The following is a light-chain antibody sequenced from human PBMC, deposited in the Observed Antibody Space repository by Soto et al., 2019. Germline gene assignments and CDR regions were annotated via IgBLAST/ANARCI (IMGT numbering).Light chain of an antibody. V-gene: IGKV3-20*01. CDR3: QQYGSSPPYT. CDR1: QSVSSSY. J-gene: IGKJ2*01. CDR2: GAS. Sequence: IVLTQYPGTLSLSPGERATLSCRASQSVSSSYLAWYQQKPGQAPRLLIYGASSRATGLPDRFSGSGSGADFTLTISRLEPEDFAVYYCQQYGSSPPYTFGQGTKLEIK.